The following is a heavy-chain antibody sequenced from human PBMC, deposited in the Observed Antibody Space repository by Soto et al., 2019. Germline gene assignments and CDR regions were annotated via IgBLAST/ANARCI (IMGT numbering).Heavy chain of an antibody. J-gene: IGHJ4*02. V-gene: IGHV4-4*02. D-gene: IGHD6-19*01. Sequence: TLSLTYAVSGGTIVNSNGWRWVRQPPGKGLEWIGEIYHSGSTNYNPSLKSRVTISVDKSKNQFSLKLSSVTAADTAVYYCARESIAVAGTVDYWGQGTLVTVSS. CDR3: ARESIAVAGTVDY. CDR2: IYHSGST. CDR1: GGTIVNSNG.